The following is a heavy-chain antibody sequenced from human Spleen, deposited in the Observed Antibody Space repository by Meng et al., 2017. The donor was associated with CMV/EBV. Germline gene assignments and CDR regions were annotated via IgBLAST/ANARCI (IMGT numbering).Heavy chain of an antibody. V-gene: IGHV3-9*01. Sequence: SLKISCAASGFIFDDYAMHWVRQAPGKGLEWVSCISWNSGITGYADSVKGRFTISRDNAKNSLYLQMNSLRGDDTALYYCAKAIQLWTFDYWGQGTLVTVSS. D-gene: IGHD5-18*01. J-gene: IGHJ4*02. CDR1: GFIFDDYA. CDR3: AKAIQLWTFDY. CDR2: ISWNSGIT.